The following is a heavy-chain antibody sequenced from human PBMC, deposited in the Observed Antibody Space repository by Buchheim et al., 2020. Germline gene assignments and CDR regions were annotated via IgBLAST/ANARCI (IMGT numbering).Heavy chain of an antibody. J-gene: IGHJ2*01. V-gene: IGHV4-39*01. Sequence: QVQLQESGPGLVKPSETLSLTCTVSGGSISSSSYYWGWIRQPPGEGLEWIGTISYSGGTYYNPSPKSRATISVDTSKNQFSLKLSSVTVADTAVYYCARRSRNYWYFDLWGRGTL. CDR1: GGSISSSSYY. CDR3: ARRSRNYWYFDL. CDR2: ISYSGGT.